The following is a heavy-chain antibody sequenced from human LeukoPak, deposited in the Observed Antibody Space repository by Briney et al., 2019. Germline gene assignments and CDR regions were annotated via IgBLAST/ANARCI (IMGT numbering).Heavy chain of an antibody. J-gene: IGHJ5*02. CDR1: GGSISSGGYS. Sequence: SQTLSLTCAVSGGSISSGGYSWSWIRQPPGKGLEWIGYIYHSGSTYYNPSLKSRVTISVDRSKNQFSLKLSSVTAADTAVYYCARGDEVNNWFDPWGQGTLVTVSS. V-gene: IGHV4-30-2*01. CDR2: IYHSGST. CDR3: ARGDEVNNWFDP. D-gene: IGHD2-21*01.